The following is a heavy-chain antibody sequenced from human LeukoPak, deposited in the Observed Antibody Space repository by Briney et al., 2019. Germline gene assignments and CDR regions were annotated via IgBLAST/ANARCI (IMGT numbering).Heavy chain of an antibody. CDR2: IRYDGSNK. J-gene: IGHJ5*02. CDR1: GFTFSSYG. D-gene: IGHD2-15*01. V-gene: IGHV3-30*02. Sequence: PGGSLRLSCAASGFTFSSYGMHWVRQAPGKGLEWVAFIRYDGSNKYYADSVKGRFTISRDNSKNTLYLQMNSLRAEDTAVYYCAKDRFGYCSGGSCYHWFDPWGQGTLVTVSS. CDR3: AKDRFGYCSGGSCYHWFDP.